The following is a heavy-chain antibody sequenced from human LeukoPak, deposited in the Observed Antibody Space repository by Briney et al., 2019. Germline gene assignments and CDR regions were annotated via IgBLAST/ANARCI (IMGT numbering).Heavy chain of an antibody. CDR2: INAATGDT. CDR3: ARDAGRDSSGCWGY. Sequence: ASVKVSCKASGDTFTNYAMHWVRQAPGQRLEWMGWINAATGDTKYLQKFEGRVTITRDTSASTAYMELSSLTSEDTAVYYCARDAGRDSSGCWGYWGQGTLVTVSS. D-gene: IGHD3-22*01. V-gene: IGHV1-3*01. J-gene: IGHJ4*02. CDR1: GDTFTNYA.